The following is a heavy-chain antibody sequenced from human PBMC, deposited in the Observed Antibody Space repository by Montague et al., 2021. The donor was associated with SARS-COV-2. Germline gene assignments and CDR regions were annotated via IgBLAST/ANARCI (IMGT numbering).Heavy chain of an antibody. CDR1: EGSISGFY. D-gene: IGHD5-12*01. J-gene: IGHJ4*01. V-gene: IGHV4-34*01. CDR2: VSNTGKP. Sequence: SETLSLTCAVTEGSISGFYWCWIRQPPGRGLVWIGEVSNTGKPNYNPTLESRVTMSADTSKNQFSLRLYSVTAADTAMYYCARGGAPWLRVRLVYWGQGSLVTVSS. CDR3: ARGGAPWLRVRLVY.